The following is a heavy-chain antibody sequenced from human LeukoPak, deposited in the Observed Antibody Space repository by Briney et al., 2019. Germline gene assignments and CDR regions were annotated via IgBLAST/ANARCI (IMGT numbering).Heavy chain of an antibody. Sequence: GGSLRLSCAASGFTFSSYWMSWVRQAPGKGLEWVANIKQDGSEKYCVDSVKGRFTISRDNAKNSLYLQMNSLRAEDTAVYYCARDQRYCSSSSCPWEPFDYWGQGTLVPVSS. J-gene: IGHJ4*02. D-gene: IGHD2-2*01. V-gene: IGHV3-7*05. CDR3: ARDQRYCSSSSCPWEPFDY. CDR1: GFTFSSYW. CDR2: IKQDGSEK.